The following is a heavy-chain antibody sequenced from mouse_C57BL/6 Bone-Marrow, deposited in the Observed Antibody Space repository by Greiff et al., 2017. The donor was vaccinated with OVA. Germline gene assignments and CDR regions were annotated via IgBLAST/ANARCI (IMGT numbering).Heavy chain of an antibody. V-gene: IGHV1-64*01. J-gene: IGHJ2*01. Sequence: QVQLKQPGAELVKPGASVKLSCKASGYTFTSYWMHWVKQRPGQGLEWIGMIHPNSGSTNYNEKFKGKATLTVDKSSSTAYMQLSSLTSEDSAVYYCARSDSSSYGCFDYWGQGTTLTVSS. CDR3: ARSDSSSYGCFDY. D-gene: IGHD3-2*02. CDR1: GYTFTSYW. CDR2: IHPNSGST.